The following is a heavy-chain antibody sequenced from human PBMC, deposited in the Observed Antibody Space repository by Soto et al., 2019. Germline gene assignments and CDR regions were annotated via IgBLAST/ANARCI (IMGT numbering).Heavy chain of an antibody. CDR2: IYYSGST. Sequence: LSLTCTVSGGSISSGDYYWSWIRQPPGKGLEWIGYIYYSGSTYYNPSLKSRVTISVDTSKNQFSLKLSSVTAADTAVYYCARAMVVTQNWFDPWGQGTLVTVSS. V-gene: IGHV4-30-4*01. CDR1: GGSISSGDYY. J-gene: IGHJ5*02. D-gene: IGHD2-21*02. CDR3: ARAMVVTQNWFDP.